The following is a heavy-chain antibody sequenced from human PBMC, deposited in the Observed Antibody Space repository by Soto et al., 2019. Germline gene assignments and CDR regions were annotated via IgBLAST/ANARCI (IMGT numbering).Heavy chain of an antibody. D-gene: IGHD2-21*02. J-gene: IGHJ4*02. V-gene: IGHV3-23*01. Sequence: GGSLRLSCAASGFIFNDYGMNWVRQAAGKGLEWVSGISGSGATTYYADSVKGRFTISRDNSKNTLYLQMNSLGAGDTAVYYCAKDPEVVVTAPDYWGQGT. CDR1: GFIFNDYG. CDR2: ISGSGATT. CDR3: AKDPEVVVTAPDY.